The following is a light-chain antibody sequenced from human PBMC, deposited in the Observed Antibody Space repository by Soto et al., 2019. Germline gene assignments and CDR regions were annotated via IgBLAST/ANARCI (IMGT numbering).Light chain of an antibody. V-gene: IGLV2-8*01. CDR1: SSDVGAYDF. CDR2: QVT. CDR3: SSCAGRNNLV. J-gene: IGLJ2*01. Sequence: QSALTQPPSASGSPGQSVTISCTGTSSDVGAYDFVSWFQQHPGKAPKLIIYQVTKRPSGVPYRFSGSKSGNTASLTVSGLQAEDEADYYCSSCAGRNNLVFGGGTKLTVL.